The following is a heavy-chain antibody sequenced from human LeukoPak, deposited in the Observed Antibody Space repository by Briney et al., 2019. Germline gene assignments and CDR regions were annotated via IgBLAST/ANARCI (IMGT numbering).Heavy chain of an antibody. CDR2: IYSGGST. D-gene: IGHD4-11*01. V-gene: IGHV3-66*01. Sequence: GGSLRLSCAASGFIYTNWWMNWVRQAPGKGLEWVSVIYSGGSTYYADSVKGRFTISRDNSKNTLYLQMNSLRAEDTAVYYCARDQDYSNVYWGQGTLVTISS. CDR3: ARDQDYSNVY. CDR1: GFIYTNWW. J-gene: IGHJ4*02.